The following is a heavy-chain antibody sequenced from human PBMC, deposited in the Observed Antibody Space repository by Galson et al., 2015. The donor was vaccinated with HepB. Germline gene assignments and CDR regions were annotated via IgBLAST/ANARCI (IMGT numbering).Heavy chain of an antibody. CDR1: GFTFSSYA. CDR2: ISYDGSNK. V-gene: IGHV3-30*04. CDR3: ARGGYSSGWDFDY. J-gene: IGHJ4*02. D-gene: IGHD6-19*01. Sequence: SLRLSCAASGFTFSSYAMHWVRQAPGKGLEWVAVISYDGSNKYYADSVKGRFTISRDNSKNTLYLQMNSLRAEDTAVYYCARGGYSSGWDFDYWGQGTLVTVSS.